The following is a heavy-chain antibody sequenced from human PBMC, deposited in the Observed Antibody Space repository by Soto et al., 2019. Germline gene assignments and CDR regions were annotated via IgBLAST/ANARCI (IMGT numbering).Heavy chain of an antibody. CDR1: GFTFSSYS. V-gene: IGHV3-48*02. CDR3: ARDSDYGSGSYYNANWFDP. J-gene: IGHJ5*02. Sequence: GGSLRLSCAASGFTFSSYSMNWVRQAPGKGLEWVSYISSSSSTIYYADSVKGRFTISRDNAKNSLYLQMNSLRDEDTAVYYCARDSDYGSGSYYNANWFDPWGQGTLVTVSS. CDR2: ISSSSSTI. D-gene: IGHD3-10*01.